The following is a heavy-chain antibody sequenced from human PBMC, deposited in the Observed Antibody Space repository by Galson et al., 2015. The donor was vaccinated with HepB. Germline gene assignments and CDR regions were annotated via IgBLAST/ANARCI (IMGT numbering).Heavy chain of an antibody. D-gene: IGHD6-25*01. J-gene: IGHJ4*02. V-gene: IGHV3-30*03. CDR1: GFTFSSYG. CDR3: AISAY. Sequence: SLRLSCAASGFTFSSYGMHWVRQAPGKGLEWVAVISYDGSNKYYADSAKGRFTISRDNSKNTLYLQMNSLRAEDTAVYYCAISAYWGQGTLVTVSS. CDR2: ISYDGSNK.